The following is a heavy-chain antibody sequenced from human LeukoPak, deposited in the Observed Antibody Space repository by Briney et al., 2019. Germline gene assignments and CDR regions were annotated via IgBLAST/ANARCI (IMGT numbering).Heavy chain of an antibody. CDR2: ISGSGGST. V-gene: IGHV3-23*01. Sequence: GGSLRLSCAASGFTFSSYAMSWVRQAPGKGLEWVSAISGSGGSTYYADSVKGRFTISRDNSKNTLYLQMNSLRAEDTAVYYCARVNQVAAENWYFDLWGRGTLVTVSS. CDR3: ARVNQVAAENWYFDL. D-gene: IGHD6-13*01. J-gene: IGHJ2*01. CDR1: GFTFSSYA.